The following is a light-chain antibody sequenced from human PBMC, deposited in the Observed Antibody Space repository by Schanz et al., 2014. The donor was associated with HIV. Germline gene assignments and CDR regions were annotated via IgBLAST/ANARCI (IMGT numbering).Light chain of an antibody. J-gene: IGKJ2*01. CDR2: WAS. CDR3: HQYYTTPYT. CDR1: QSVLHSSNYRNS. Sequence: DIVLTQSPDSLAVSLGGTATISCKSSQSVLHSSNYRNSLAWYQQKPGQPPKLLIYWASTRESGVPDRFSGSGSGTDFTLTISSLQAEDVAVYYCHQYYTTPYTFGQGTKLEIK. V-gene: IGKV4-1*01.